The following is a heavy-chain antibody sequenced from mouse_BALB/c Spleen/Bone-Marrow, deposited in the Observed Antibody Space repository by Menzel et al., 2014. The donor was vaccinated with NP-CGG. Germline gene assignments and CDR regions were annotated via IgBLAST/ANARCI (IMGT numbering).Heavy chain of an antibody. CDR2: ISYSGST. Sequence: EVKLQESGPGLVKPSQSLSLTCTVTGYSITSDYACNWIRQFPENKLEWMGYISYSGSTSYNPSLKSRISITRDTSKNQFFLQLNSVTTEDTATYYCARYYGNYYYAMDYWGQGTSVTVSS. D-gene: IGHD2-1*01. CDR3: ARYYGNYYYAMDY. CDR1: GYSITSDYA. V-gene: IGHV3-2*02. J-gene: IGHJ4*01.